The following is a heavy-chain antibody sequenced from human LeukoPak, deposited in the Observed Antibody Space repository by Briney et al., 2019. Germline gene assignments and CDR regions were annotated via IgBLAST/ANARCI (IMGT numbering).Heavy chain of an antibody. D-gene: IGHD6-13*01. J-gene: IGHJ4*02. CDR3: AKVGYSSSWYDY. CDR2: ISSSGSTV. Sequence: GGSLRLSCAASGFTFSDYYMSWIRQAPGKGLEWVSYISSSGSTVYYADSVKGRFTISRDNAKNSLYLQMNSLRAEDTAVYYCAKVGYSSSWYDYWGQGTLVTVSS. CDR1: GFTFSDYY. V-gene: IGHV3-11*04.